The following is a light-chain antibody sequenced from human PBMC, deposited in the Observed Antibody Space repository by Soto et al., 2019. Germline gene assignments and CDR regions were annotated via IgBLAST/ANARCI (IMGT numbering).Light chain of an antibody. CDR1: QSVNKW. CDR2: DAS. Sequence: DIQMTQSPSTLSASVGDRVTITCRASQSVNKWLAWYQQKPGKAPKLLIFDASNLESGVPLRFSGNASGTEFTLTITGLQADDFATYFCQQYNSYSRTFGQGTKVEIK. J-gene: IGKJ1*01. CDR3: QQYNSYSRT. V-gene: IGKV1-5*01.